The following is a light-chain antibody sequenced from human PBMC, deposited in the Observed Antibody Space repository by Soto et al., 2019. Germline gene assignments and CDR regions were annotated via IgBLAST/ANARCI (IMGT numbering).Light chain of an antibody. V-gene: IGKV3-11*01. CDR1: QRVSSGY. CDR2: ESS. Sequence: EIVLTQSPGTLSLSPGERATLSCRASQRVSSGYLAWYQQKPGQAPRLLIYESSNRATGIAARFSGSGSGTDFTLTISSLEPEDFAVYYCQQRSNWPITFGQGTRLETK. J-gene: IGKJ5*01. CDR3: QQRSNWPIT.